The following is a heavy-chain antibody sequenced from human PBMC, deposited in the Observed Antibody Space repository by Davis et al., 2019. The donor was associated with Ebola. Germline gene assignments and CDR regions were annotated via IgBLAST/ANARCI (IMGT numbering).Heavy chain of an antibody. Sequence: GGSLRLSCAASGFTFSSYDMHWVRQATGKGLEWVSAIGTAGDTYYPGSVKGRFTISRENAKNSLYLQMNSLRAEDTAVYYCAKGGSSSGRGGYFDYWGQGTLVTVSS. CDR1: GFTFSSYD. CDR2: IGTAGDT. J-gene: IGHJ4*02. CDR3: AKGGSSSGRGGYFDY. D-gene: IGHD6-6*01. V-gene: IGHV3-13*01.